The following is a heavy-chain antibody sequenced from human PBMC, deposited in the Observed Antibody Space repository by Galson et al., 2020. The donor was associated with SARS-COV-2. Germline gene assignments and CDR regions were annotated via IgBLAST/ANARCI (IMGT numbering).Heavy chain of an antibody. CDR2: ISSGSDYI. CDR3: AREASWAMFGMDV. Sequence: GGSLRLSCAVSGFTFSSYTMTWVRQAPGKGLEWVSSISSGSDYIYNADSAKGRFTISRDNAKNSLYLQMNSLRAEDTAVYYCAREASWAMFGMDVWGQGTTVTVSS. J-gene: IGHJ6*02. V-gene: IGHV3-21*01. CDR1: GFTFSSYT. D-gene: IGHD1-26*01.